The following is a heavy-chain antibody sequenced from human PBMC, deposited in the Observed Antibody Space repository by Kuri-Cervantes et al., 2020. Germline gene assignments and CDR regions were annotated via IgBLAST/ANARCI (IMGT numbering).Heavy chain of an antibody. Sequence: SLRLSCAASGFTFDDYAMHWVRQAPGKGLEWVSGISWNSGSIGYADSVKGRFTISRDNSKNTLYLQMNSLRAEDTAVYYCAKLGVEMATMGTLYYFDYWGQGTLVTVSS. CDR3: AKLGVEMATMGTLYYFDY. J-gene: IGHJ4*02. CDR1: GFTFDDYA. V-gene: IGHV3-9*01. D-gene: IGHD5-24*01. CDR2: ISWNSGSI.